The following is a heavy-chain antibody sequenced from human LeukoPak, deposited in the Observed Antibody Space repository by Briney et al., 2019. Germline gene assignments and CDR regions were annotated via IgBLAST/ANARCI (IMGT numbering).Heavy chain of an antibody. J-gene: IGHJ4*02. V-gene: IGHV4-34*01. CDR3: ARAGYSYGTGYYFDY. Sequence: SETLSLTCAVYGGSFSGYHWSWIRQPPGKGLEWIGEINHSGSTNYNPSLKSRVTISVDTSKNQFSLKLSSVTAADTAVYYCARAGYSYGTGYYFDYWGQGALVTVSS. CDR1: GGSFSGYH. D-gene: IGHD5-18*01. CDR2: INHSGST.